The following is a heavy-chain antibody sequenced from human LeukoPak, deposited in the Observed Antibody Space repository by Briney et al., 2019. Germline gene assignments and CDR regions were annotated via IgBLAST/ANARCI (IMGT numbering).Heavy chain of an antibody. J-gene: IGHJ4*02. CDR1: GFTFSSYA. CDR2: ISGTGGST. V-gene: IGHV3-23*01. Sequence: PGGSLRHFCAASGFTFSSYAMSWVRQAPGKGLEWVSGISGTGGSTYYADSVKGRFTISRDNSKNTLYLQMNSLRAEDTAVYYCAKDRVYYYDSSGYYSDYWGQGTLVTVSS. CDR3: AKDRVYYYDSSGYYSDY. D-gene: IGHD3-22*01.